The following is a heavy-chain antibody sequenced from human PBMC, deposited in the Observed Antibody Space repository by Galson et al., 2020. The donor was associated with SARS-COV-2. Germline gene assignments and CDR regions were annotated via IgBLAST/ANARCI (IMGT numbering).Heavy chain of an antibody. V-gene: IGHV5-51*01. CDR3: ARLGIGYYYGSGSYYNLDNWFDP. CDR1: GYSFTSYW. Sequence: GESLKISCKGSGYSFTSYWIGWVRQMPGKGLEWMGIIYPGDSDTRYSPSFQGQVTISADKSISTAYLQWSSLKASDTAMYYCARLGIGYYYGSGSYYNLDNWFDPWGQGTLVTVSS. J-gene: IGHJ5*02. CDR2: IYPGDSDT. D-gene: IGHD3-10*01.